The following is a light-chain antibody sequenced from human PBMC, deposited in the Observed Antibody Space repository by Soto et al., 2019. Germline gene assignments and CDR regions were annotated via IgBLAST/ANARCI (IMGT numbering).Light chain of an antibody. Sequence: LAQPASVSGSPGQSITISCTGTSSDVGGYNYVSWYQQHPGKAPKLMIYEVSNRPSGVSNRFSGSKSGNTASLTISGLQAEDEADYYCSSYTSSSTYVFGTGTKVTVL. V-gene: IGLV2-14*01. CDR2: EVS. CDR1: SSDVGGYNY. J-gene: IGLJ1*01. CDR3: SSYTSSSTYV.